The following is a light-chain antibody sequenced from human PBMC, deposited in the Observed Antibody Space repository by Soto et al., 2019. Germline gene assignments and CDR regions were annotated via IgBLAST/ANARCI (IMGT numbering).Light chain of an antibody. V-gene: IGLV2-14*01. J-gene: IGLJ2*01. CDR1: SSDVGGYSY. CDR2: EVS. Sequence: QSALTQPASVSGSPGQSITISCTGTSSDVGGYSYVSWYQQHLGKTPKLMIYEVSNRPSGVSHRFSGSKSGNTASLTISGLQTEDEADYYCSSYATPRQFGGGTKLTVL. CDR3: SSYATPRQ.